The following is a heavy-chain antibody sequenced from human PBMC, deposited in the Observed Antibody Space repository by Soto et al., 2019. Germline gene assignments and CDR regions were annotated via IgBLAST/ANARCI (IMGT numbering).Heavy chain of an antibody. D-gene: IGHD4-17*01. J-gene: IGHJ4*02. CDR1: GASIIKNNYF. V-gene: IGHV4-39*01. CDR2: ISYSGST. Sequence: PSETLSLICTVSGASIIKNNYFRLWIRLSLGRGLELIGSISYSGSTYDNPSLQSRVTISIDASKNQFSLKLTSVTPADTSIYYCARRRASDYGGNHHPYSFDRWGQETLATVSS. CDR3: ARRRASDYGGNHHPYSFDR.